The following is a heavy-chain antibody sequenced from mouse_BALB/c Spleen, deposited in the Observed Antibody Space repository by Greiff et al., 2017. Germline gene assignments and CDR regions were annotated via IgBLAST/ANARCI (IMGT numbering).Heavy chain of an antibody. J-gene: IGHJ3*01. D-gene: IGHD1-1*01. CDR3: ARAVIPTVEAWFAY. V-gene: IGHV3-2*02. Sequence: EVKLEESGPGLVKPSQSLSLTCTVTGYSITSDYVWYWIRQFPGNKLEWMGFISYSGSTSYNPSLKSRISITRDPSKNQFFLQLNSVTTEDTATYYCARAVIPTVEAWFAYWGQGTLVTVSA. CDR2: ISYSGST. CDR1: GYSITSDYV.